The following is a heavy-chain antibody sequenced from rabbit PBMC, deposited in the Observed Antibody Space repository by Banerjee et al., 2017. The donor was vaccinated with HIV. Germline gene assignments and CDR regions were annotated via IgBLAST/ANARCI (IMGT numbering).Heavy chain of an antibody. Sequence: QQQLEESGGGLVKPGASLTLTCTASGFSFSSYWMSWVRQAPGKGLEWIGCITASSSGSTYYASWAKGRFTISKTSSTTVTLQMTSLTAADTATYFCAREDISVWKFNLWGPGTLVTVS. D-gene: IGHD4-1*01. J-gene: IGHJ4*01. V-gene: IGHV1S45*01. CDR3: AREDISVWKFNL. CDR2: ITASSSGST. CDR1: GFSFSSYW.